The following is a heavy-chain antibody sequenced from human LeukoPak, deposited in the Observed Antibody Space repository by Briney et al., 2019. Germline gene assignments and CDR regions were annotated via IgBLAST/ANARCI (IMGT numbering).Heavy chain of an antibody. Sequence: GGSLRLSCAASGFTFSSYAMSWVRQAPGKGLEWVAVISYDGSNKYYADSVKGRFTISRDNSKNTLYLQMNSLRAEDTAVYYCARGAVYGSGSVPFDYWGQGTLVTVSS. CDR2: ISYDGSNK. V-gene: IGHV3-30-3*01. CDR1: GFTFSSYA. CDR3: ARGAVYGSGSVPFDY. D-gene: IGHD3-10*01. J-gene: IGHJ4*02.